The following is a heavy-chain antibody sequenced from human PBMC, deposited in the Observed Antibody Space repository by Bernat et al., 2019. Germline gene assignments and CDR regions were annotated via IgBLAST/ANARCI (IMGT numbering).Heavy chain of an antibody. CDR3: ARVSGYYGSGSYTYYYYGMDV. CDR1: GFTFSSYA. V-gene: IGHV3-30-3*01. Sequence: QVQLVESGGGVVQPGRSLRLSCAASGFTFSSYAMHWVRQAPGKGLDWVAVISYDGSNKYYADSVKGRFTISRDNSKNTLYLQMNSLRAEDTAVYYCARVSGYYGSGSYTYYYYGMDVWGQGTTVTVSS. CDR2: ISYDGSNK. D-gene: IGHD3-10*01. J-gene: IGHJ6*02.